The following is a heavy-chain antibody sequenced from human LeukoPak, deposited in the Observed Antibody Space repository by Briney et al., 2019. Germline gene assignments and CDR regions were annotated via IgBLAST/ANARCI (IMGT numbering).Heavy chain of an antibody. V-gene: IGHV4-61*02. CDR3: ARVSSSWYQDWYFDL. Sequence: SSETLSLTCTVSGDSISSGRYYWTWIRQPAGKGLEWIGRTYTSGSTNYNPSLKSRVTMSVDMSKNQFSLKLSSMIAADTAVYYCARVSSSWYQDWYFDLWGRGTLVTVPS. J-gene: IGHJ2*01. D-gene: IGHD6-13*01. CDR2: TYTSGST. CDR1: GDSISSGRYY.